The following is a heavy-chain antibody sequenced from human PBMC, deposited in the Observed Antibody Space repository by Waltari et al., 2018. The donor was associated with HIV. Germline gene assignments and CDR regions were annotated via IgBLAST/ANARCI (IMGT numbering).Heavy chain of an antibody. CDR3: ARAGRGYYDSSGQTGYYFDY. J-gene: IGHJ4*02. D-gene: IGHD3-22*01. Sequence: QVQLQESGPGLVKPSETLSLTCTVSGCSISSYYWSWIRQPPGKGLEWIGYIYYSGSTNYNPSLKSRVTISVDTSKNQFSLKLSSVTAADTAVYYCARAGRGYYDSSGQTGYYFDYWGQGTLVTVSS. V-gene: IGHV4-59*01. CDR1: GCSISSYY. CDR2: IYYSGST.